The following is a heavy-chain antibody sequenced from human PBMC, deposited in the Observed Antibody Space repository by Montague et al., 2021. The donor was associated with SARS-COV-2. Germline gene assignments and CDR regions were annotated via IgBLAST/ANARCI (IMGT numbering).Heavy chain of an antibody. CDR2: ISGSGGST. V-gene: IGHV3-23*01. Sequence: SLRLSCAASGFTFSSYAMSWVRQAPGKGLEWVSAISGSGGSTYYADSVKGRFTISRDNSKNTVYLQMNSLRAEDTAVYYCAKAYMTTVTTLDFDYWGQGTLVTVSS. CDR1: GFTFSSYA. D-gene: IGHD4-17*01. CDR3: AKAYMTTVTTLDFDY. J-gene: IGHJ4*02.